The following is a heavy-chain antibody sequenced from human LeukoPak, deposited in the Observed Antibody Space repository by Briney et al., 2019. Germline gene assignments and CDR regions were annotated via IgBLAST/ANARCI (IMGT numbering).Heavy chain of an antibody. Sequence: GGSLRLSCAASGFTFSSYKMNWVRQAPGKGREWVSYISSSGSTIYYADSVKGRFTISRDNAKNSLYLRMNSLRAEDTAVYYCARDSSGWEYAFDIWGQGTMVTVSS. V-gene: IGHV3-48*03. J-gene: IGHJ3*02. CDR3: ARDSSGWEYAFDI. D-gene: IGHD6-19*01. CDR2: ISSSGSTI. CDR1: GFTFSSYK.